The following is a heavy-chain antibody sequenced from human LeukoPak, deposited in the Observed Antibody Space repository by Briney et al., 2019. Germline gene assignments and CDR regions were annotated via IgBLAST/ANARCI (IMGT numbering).Heavy chain of an antibody. CDR3: AKDLAGSGWDFDY. J-gene: IGHJ4*02. CDR2: ISDNGGNT. V-gene: IGHV3-23*01. CDR1: GFTFSSYA. Sequence: GGSLRLSCAASGFTFSSYAMSWVRQAPGKGPEWVSAISDNGGNTDYDYADSVKGRFTISRDNSKNTLYLQMNSLRAEDTALYYCAKDLAGSGWDFDYWGQGTRVTVSS. D-gene: IGHD6-19*01.